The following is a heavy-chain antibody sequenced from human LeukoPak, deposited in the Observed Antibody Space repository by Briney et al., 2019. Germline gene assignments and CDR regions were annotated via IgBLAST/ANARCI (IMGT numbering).Heavy chain of an antibody. CDR1: RFTFSNFA. CDR3: AKSGPYCSSTTCNYFDY. J-gene: IGHJ4*02. CDR2: ISGSAYST. Sequence: GGSLRLSCAASRFTFSNFAMSWVRQAPGKGLEWVSTISGSAYSTYYADSVKGRFTISRDNSKNALFLQMNSLSAEDAAVYYCAKSGPYCSSTTCNYFDYWGQGTLVTVSS. D-gene: IGHD2-2*01. V-gene: IGHV3-23*01.